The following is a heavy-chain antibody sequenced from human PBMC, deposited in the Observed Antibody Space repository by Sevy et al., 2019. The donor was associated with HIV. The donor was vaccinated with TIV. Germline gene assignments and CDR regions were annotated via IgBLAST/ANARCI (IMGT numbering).Heavy chain of an antibody. J-gene: IGHJ4*02. D-gene: IGHD3-10*01. CDR1: GFTFNSYA. Sequence: GGSLRLSCAASGFTFNSYAMSWVRQAPGKGLEWVSSISGSGGSTYYADSVKGRFTISRDNSKKTVDLEMNSLRGEDTAVYYCAQGYGSGSPPDYWGQRILVTVSS. V-gene: IGHV3-23*01. CDR3: AQGYGSGSPPDY. CDR2: ISGSGGST.